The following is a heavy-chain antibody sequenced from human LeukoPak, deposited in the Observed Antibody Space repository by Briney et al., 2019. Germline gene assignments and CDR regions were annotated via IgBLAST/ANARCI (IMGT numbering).Heavy chain of an antibody. CDR1: GFTFSSYW. Sequence: GGSLRLSCAASGFTFSSYWMTWVRQAPGKGLEWVANIKDDGRETYYVDSVKGRFTISRDNAKNSLYLQMNSLRDEDTAVYYCARDGSSWPTQKVNWFDPWGQGTLVTVSS. CDR3: ARDGSSWPTQKVNWFDP. J-gene: IGHJ5*02. D-gene: IGHD6-13*01. V-gene: IGHV3-7*01. CDR2: IKDDGRET.